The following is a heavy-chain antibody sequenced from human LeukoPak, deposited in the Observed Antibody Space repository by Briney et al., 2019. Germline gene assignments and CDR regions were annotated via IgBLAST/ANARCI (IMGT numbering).Heavy chain of an antibody. Sequence: GGSLRLSCAASGFTFSSYAMHWVRQAPGKGLEWVAIISYDGSNKYSADSVKGRFTISRDNSKNTLYLQMNSLRAEDTAVYYCARDKYGDRSHFDYWGQGTLVTVSS. J-gene: IGHJ4*02. CDR1: GFTFSSYA. CDR3: ARDKYGDRSHFDY. CDR2: ISYDGSNK. D-gene: IGHD4-17*01. V-gene: IGHV3-30*04.